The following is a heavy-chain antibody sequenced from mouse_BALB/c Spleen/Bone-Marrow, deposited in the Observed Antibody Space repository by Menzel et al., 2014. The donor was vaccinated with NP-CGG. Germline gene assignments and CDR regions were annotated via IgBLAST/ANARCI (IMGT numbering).Heavy chain of an antibody. CDR1: GFTFSSYA. D-gene: IGHD2-4*01. J-gene: IGHJ4*01. Sequence: EVKLMESGGGLVKPGGSLKLSCAASGFTFSSYAMSWVRQTPEKRLEWVASISSGGSTYYPDSVKGRFTLSRDNARNILYLQMSSLRSEDTAMYYCARYDYDGAYAMDYWGQGTSVTVSS. CDR2: ISSGGST. CDR3: ARYDYDGAYAMDY. V-gene: IGHV5-6-5*01.